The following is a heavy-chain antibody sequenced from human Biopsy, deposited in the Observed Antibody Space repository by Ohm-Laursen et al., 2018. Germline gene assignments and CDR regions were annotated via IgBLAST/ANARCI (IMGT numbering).Heavy chain of an antibody. D-gene: IGHD1-1*01. V-gene: IGHV3-9*01. CDR2: ISWHSGSR. Sequence: LSLTCGASGFTFDDYAMHWVRQAPGKGLEWVSGISWHSGSRGYADSVKGRFTISRDNAKKLLYLQMNSLRAEDTALYYCAKDVRVKVQLDGMDVWGQGTTVTASS. CDR3: AKDVRVKVQLDGMDV. CDR1: GFTFDDYA. J-gene: IGHJ6*02.